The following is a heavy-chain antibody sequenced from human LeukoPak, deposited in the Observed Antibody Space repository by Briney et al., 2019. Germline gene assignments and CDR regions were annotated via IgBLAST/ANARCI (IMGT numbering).Heavy chain of an antibody. CDR2: MNQDGSAI. D-gene: IGHD6-19*01. CDR3: ARTVPGYPDDYFDY. J-gene: IGHJ4*02. V-gene: IGHV3-7*01. CDR1: GFTFSRHW. Sequence: GGSLRLSCAASGFTFSRHWMSWVRQAPGKGLERVAHMNQDGSAIYYVDSVKGRFTITRDNAKNSLYLQMNGLTVADTAVYYCARTVPGYPDDYFDYWGQGTLVTVSS.